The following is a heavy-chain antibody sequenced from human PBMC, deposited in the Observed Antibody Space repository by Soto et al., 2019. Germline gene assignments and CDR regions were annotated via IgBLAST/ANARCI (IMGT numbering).Heavy chain of an antibody. V-gene: IGHV1-2*02. CDR1: GYTFTGYY. J-gene: IGHJ5*02. D-gene: IGHD2-2*01. CDR2: INPNRGGT. CDR3: ARDPWIVVVPAAIGFLKNFRFDP. Sequence: QVQLVQSGAEVKKPGASVKVSCKASGYTFTGYYMHWVRQAPGQGLEWMGWINPNRGGTNYAQKFQGRVTMTRDTSISTAYMELSRLRSDATAVYYCARDPWIVVVPAAIGFLKNFRFDPWGQGTLVTVSS.